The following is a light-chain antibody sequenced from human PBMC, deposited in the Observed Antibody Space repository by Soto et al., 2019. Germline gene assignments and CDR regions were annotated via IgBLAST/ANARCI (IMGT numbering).Light chain of an antibody. J-gene: IGKJ1*01. CDR2: AAS. Sequence: EIVMTQSPATLSVSPGARATLSCRASQSVNSNLAWYQQKPGQAPRLLIYAASTRATGIPAMFSGSGSGTECTLSIISLQSEDSAVYYWQQYNNLLTWTFGQGPKVEIK. CDR3: QQYNNLLTWT. CDR1: QSVNSN. V-gene: IGKV3-15*01.